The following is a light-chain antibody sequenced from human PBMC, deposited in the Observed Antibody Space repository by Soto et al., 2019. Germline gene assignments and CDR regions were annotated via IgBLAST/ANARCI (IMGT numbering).Light chain of an antibody. CDR2: DAS. J-gene: IGKJ2*01. Sequence: EIVLTQSPAPLSLSPGERATLSCRASQSVSSYLAWYQQKPGQAPRLLIYDASNRATDIPARFSGSGSGTDFTLTISSLEPEDFPVYYCQQRSNWPYTFGQGTKLEIK. CDR1: QSVSSY. V-gene: IGKV3-11*01. CDR3: QQRSNWPYT.